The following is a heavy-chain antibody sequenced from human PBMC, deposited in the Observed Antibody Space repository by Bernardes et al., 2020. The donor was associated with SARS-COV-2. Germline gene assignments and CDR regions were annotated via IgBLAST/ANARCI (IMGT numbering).Heavy chain of an antibody. Sequence: ASVKVSCKASGYTFTGYYMHWVRQAPGQGLEWMGWINPNSGGTNYAQKFQGRVTMTRDTSISTAYMELSRLRSDDTAVYYCARPLYCSSTSCYPYYFDYWGQGTLVTVSS. CDR1: GYTFTGYY. V-gene: IGHV1-2*02. D-gene: IGHD2-2*01. J-gene: IGHJ4*02. CDR2: INPNSGGT. CDR3: ARPLYCSSTSCYPYYFDY.